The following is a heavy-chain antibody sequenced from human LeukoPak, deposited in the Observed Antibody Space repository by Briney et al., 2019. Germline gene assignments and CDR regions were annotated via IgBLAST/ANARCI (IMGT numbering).Heavy chain of an antibody. Sequence: SETLSLTCAVSGGSISSNNWWGWVRQPPGKGLEWIGEIYHSGSTYYNPSLKSRVTISVDRSKNQFSLKLSSVTAADTAVYYCARVADYYDSSPFDYWGQGTLVTVSS. D-gene: IGHD3-22*01. V-gene: IGHV4-4*02. CDR1: GGSISSNNW. J-gene: IGHJ4*02. CDR3: ARVADYYDSSPFDY. CDR2: IYHSGST.